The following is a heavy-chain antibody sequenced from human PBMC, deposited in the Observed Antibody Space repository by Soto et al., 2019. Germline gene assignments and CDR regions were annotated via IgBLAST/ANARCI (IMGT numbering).Heavy chain of an antibody. CDR1: GGSFSSYY. CDR2: IYYSGST. J-gene: IGHJ5*02. V-gene: IGHV4-59*01. D-gene: IGHD6-13*01. Sequence: SETLSLTCTVSGGSFSSYYWSWIRQPPGKGLEWIGYIYYSGSTNYNPSLKSRVTISVDTSKNQFSLKLSSVTAADTAVYYCARAWDSSTDNWFDPWGQGTLVTVSS. CDR3: ARAWDSSTDNWFDP.